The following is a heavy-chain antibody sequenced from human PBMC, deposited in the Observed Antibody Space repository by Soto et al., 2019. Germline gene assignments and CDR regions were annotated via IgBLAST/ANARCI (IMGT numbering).Heavy chain of an antibody. CDR3: ARHLDGAFDI. CDR1: GYTFTRYG. Sequence: ASVKVSCKASGYTFTRYGISRVRQAPGQGLDWMGWINPYNYKTNYAQNFQGRVTMTTDTSTSTAYMELRSLRSDDTAVYYCARHLDGAFDIWGQGTLVTVSS. J-gene: IGHJ3*02. CDR2: INPYNYKT. V-gene: IGHV1-18*01.